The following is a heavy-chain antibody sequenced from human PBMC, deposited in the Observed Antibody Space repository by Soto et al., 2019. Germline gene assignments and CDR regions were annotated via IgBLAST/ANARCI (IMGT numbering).Heavy chain of an antibody. CDR3: VKDVEYYDSSGYTYDAFDI. Sequence: GGSLRLSCSASGFTFSSYAMHWVRQAPGKGLEYVSAISSNGGSTYYADSVKGRFTISRDNYKNTLYLQMSSLRAEDTAVYYCVKDVEYYDSSGYTYDAFDIWGQGTMVTVSS. CDR2: ISSNGGST. V-gene: IGHV3-64D*06. CDR1: GFTFSSYA. J-gene: IGHJ3*02. D-gene: IGHD3-22*01.